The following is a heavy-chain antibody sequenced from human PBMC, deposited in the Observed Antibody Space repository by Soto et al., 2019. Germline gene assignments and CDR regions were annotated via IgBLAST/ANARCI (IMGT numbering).Heavy chain of an antibody. CDR1: GFTFSNYA. V-gene: IGHV3-23*01. Sequence: EVQLLESGGGLVQPGGSLRLSCAASGFTFSNYAMRWVRQAPGKGLEWVSAISGSDGSTYYADSVKGRFTISRDNSKNTLYLQMNSLRAEDTAVYYCARRGSGSYYDYWGQGNLVTVSS. CDR3: ARRGSGSYYDY. CDR2: ISGSDGST. D-gene: IGHD1-26*01. J-gene: IGHJ4*02.